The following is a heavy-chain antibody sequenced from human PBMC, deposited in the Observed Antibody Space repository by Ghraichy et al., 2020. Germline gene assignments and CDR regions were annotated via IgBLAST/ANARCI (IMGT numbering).Heavy chain of an antibody. CDR1: GFAVSNNY. CDR2: IYSGGST. CDR3: ASANYYYMDV. J-gene: IGHJ6*03. Sequence: GESLNISCAASGFAVSNNYMTWVRQAPGRGLEWVSLIYSGGSTYYADSVKGRFTISRDNSKNTLNLQMNSLRAEDTAVYYCASANYYYMDVWGKGTTVTVSS. V-gene: IGHV3-53*01.